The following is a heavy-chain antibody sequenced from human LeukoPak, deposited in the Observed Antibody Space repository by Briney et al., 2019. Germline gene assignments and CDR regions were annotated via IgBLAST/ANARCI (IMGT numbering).Heavy chain of an antibody. D-gene: IGHD5-18*01. CDR1: GLTFSSYW. CDR3: TRDSSYGYDY. V-gene: IGHV3-74*01. CDR2: IKSDGTYT. J-gene: IGHJ4*02. Sequence: PGGSLRLSCAASGLTFSSYWMHWVRQAPGKGLVWVSRIKSDGTYTTYADSVKGRFTISRDNAKNTLYLQMNSLRAEDTAVYYCTRDSSYGYDYWGQGTLVTVSS.